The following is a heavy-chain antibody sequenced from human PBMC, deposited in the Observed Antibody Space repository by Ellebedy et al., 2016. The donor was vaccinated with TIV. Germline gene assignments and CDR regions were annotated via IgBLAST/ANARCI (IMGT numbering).Heavy chain of an antibody. V-gene: IGHV3-21*01. Sequence: GESLKISCAASGFTFSSYSMNWVRQAPEKGLEWVSSIISSSSYIYYAESVKGRFTISRDNANNSLYLQITSLRAEDTAVYYCASRDYYYSSGYLPDWGQGTLVTVSS. CDR2: IISSSSYI. J-gene: IGHJ4*02. D-gene: IGHD3-22*01. CDR3: ASRDYYYSSGYLPD. CDR1: GFTFSSYS.